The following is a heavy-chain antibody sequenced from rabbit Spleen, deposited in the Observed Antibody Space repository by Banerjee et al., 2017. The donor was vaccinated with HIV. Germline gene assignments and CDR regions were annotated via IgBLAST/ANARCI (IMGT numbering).Heavy chain of an antibody. V-gene: IGHV1S40*01. CDR3: ARDTSSSFSSYGMDL. D-gene: IGHD1-1*01. CDR1: GFTLSSYY. CDR2: IEVGSSDFT. J-gene: IGHJ6*01. Sequence: QQLVESGGGLVKPGASLTLSCTASGFTLSSYYMNWVRQAPGKGLEWIACIEVGSSDFTYFATWAKGRFTISKTSSTTVTLQVTRLTAADTATYFCARDTSSSFSSYGMDLWGQGTLVTVS.